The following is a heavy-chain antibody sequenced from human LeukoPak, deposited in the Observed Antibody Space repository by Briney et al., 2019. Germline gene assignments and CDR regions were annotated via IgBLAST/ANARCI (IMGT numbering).Heavy chain of an antibody. CDR1: GGSLSRYY. CDR2: IYYSGST. D-gene: IGHD5-18*01. CDR3: AKGAGGFSYYNWFDP. Sequence: PSETLSLTCTVSGGSLSRYYWSWIRQPPGRGLEWGGYIYYSGSTNYNTSLKSRVTISVDTSKNQFSLKLASVTAADTAIYYCAKGAGGFSYYNWFDPWGQGTLVTVSS. V-gene: IGHV4-59*12. J-gene: IGHJ5*02.